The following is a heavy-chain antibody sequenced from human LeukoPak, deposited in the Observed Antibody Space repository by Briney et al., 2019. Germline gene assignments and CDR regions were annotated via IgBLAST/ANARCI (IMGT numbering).Heavy chain of an antibody. CDR2: VYPGDFRT. CDR1: GYSFSNYW. D-gene: IGHD5-18*01. Sequence: GESLKISCKASGYSFSNYWSGWVRQMPGKGLEWLGNVYPGDFRTEYSPSFRGRVSTSLDQPITTADLQLNSLQAAALAMYYCTRGKYSNGADSFAMWGQGTMVTVSS. J-gene: IGHJ1*01. V-gene: IGHV5-51*04. CDR3: TRGKYSNGADSFAM.